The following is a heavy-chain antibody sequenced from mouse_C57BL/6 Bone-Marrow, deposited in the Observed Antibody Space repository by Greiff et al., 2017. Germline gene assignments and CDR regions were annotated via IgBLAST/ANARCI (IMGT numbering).Heavy chain of an antibody. Sequence: QVQLQQPGAELVKPGASVKLSCKASGYTFTSYWMQWVKQRPGQGLEWIGEIDPSDSYTNYNQKFKGKATLTVDTSSSTAYMQLSSLTSEDSAVYYCAREAFITPDYWGQGTTLTVSS. CDR1: GYTFTSYW. CDR3: AREAFITPDY. V-gene: IGHV1-50*01. J-gene: IGHJ2*01. D-gene: IGHD1-1*01. CDR2: IDPSDSYT.